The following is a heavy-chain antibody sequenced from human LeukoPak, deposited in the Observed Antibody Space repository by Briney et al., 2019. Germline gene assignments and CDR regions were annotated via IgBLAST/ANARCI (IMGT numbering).Heavy chain of an antibody. J-gene: IGHJ3*02. CDR2: IYSSGIF. D-gene: IGHD2-8*01. CDR3: ARGPGSATKEAFDI. V-gene: IGHV4-61*02. CDR1: SGSISSSPYY. Sequence: SQTLSLTCTASSGSISSSPYYWSWIRQPAGKEVEWIGRIYSSGIFDYNPSLKSRVTLSIDTSKNSFSLRLSSVTATDTAVYYCARGPGSATKEAFDIWGQGTMVTVSS.